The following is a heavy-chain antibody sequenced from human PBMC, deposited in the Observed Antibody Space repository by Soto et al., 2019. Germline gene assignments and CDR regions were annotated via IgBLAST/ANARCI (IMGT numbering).Heavy chain of an antibody. Sequence: QLQLQESGPGLVKPSETLSLTCTVSGGSISSSSYYWGWIRQPPGKGLEWIGSIYYSGSTYYNPSLKSRVTISVDTSKNQFSLKLSSVTAADTAVYYCARIDIVVVLTFDIWGQGTMVTVSS. D-gene: IGHD2-15*01. V-gene: IGHV4-39*01. CDR3: ARIDIVVVLTFDI. CDR2: IYYSGST. CDR1: GGSISSSSYY. J-gene: IGHJ3*02.